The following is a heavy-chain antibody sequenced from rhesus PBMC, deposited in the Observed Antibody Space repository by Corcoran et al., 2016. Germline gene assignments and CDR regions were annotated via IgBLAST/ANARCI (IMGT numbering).Heavy chain of an antibody. CDR2: ITYSGSP. V-gene: IGHV4-122*02. CDR1: GGSISSGYYY. J-gene: IGHJ4*01. Sequence: QVQLQESGPGLVKPSETLSLTCAVSGGSISSGYYYWSWIRQPPGKGLEWIGYITYSGSPSYNPSRKSRVTISRDTSKNQFSLKLSSVTAADTAVYYCARNYYYDSARTDYWGQGVLVTVSS. D-gene: IGHD3-28*01. CDR3: ARNYYYDSARTDY.